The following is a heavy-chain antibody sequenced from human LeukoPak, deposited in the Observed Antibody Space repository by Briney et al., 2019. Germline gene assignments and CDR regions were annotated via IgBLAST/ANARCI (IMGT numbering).Heavy chain of an antibody. CDR1: GFTFSSYA. V-gene: IGHV3-30-3*01. Sequence: PGRSLRLSCAASGFTFSSYAMHWVRQAPGKGLEWVAVISCDGSNKYYADSVKGRFTISRDNSKNTLYLQMNSLRAEDTAVYYCARDGLSHYYYYGMDVWGQGTTVTVSS. CDR3: ARDGLSHYYYYGMDV. J-gene: IGHJ6*02. D-gene: IGHD3-16*02. CDR2: ISCDGSNK.